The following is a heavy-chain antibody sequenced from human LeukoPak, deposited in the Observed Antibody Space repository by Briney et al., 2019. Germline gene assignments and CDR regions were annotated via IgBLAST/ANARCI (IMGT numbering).Heavy chain of an antibody. CDR1: GFRFSDAA. V-gene: IGHV3-23*01. J-gene: IGHJ3*02. Sequence: GGSLRLSCAAPGFRFSDAAMTWVRQAPGKGLEWVSLIGSVGHSTYYGDSVKGRFTISRDNSKNTLSLQMNSLRVEDTAMYYCAKDIELSIWGLGTMVTVSS. CDR2: IGSVGHST. CDR3: AKDIELSI. D-gene: IGHD3-16*02.